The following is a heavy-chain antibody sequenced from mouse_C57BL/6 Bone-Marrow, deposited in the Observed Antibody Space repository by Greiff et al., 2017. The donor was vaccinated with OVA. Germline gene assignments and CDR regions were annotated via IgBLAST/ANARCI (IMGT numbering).Heavy chain of an antibody. CDR3: ARKRRSSLDY. D-gene: IGHD1-1*01. CDR2: IHPNSGST. V-gene: IGHV1-64*01. J-gene: IGHJ2*01. CDR1: GYTFTSYW. Sequence: QVQLQQPGAELVKPGASVKLSCKASGYTFTSYWMHWVKQRTGQGLEWIGMIHPNSGSTNYNEKFKSKATLTVDKSSSTAYMLLSSLTSEDSAVYYCARKRRSSLDYWGQGTTLTVSS.